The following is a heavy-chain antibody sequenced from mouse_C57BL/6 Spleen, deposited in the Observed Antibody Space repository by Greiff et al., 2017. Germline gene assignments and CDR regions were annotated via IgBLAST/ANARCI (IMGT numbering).Heavy chain of an antibody. CDR2: INPNNGGT. Sequence: EVQLQQSGPELVKPGASVKISCKASGYTFTDYYMNWVKQSHGKSLEWIGDINPNNGGTSYNQKFKGKATLTVDKSSSTAYMELRSLTSEDSAVYYCARLWWAYWGQGTLVTVSA. V-gene: IGHV1-26*01. CDR1: GYTFTDYY. CDR3: ARLWWAY. J-gene: IGHJ3*01. D-gene: IGHD1-1*02.